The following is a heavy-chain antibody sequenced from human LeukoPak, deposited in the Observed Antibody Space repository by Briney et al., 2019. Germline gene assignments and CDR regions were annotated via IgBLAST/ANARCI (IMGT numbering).Heavy chain of an antibody. CDR3: ARGGFGELPYYFDY. J-gene: IGHJ4*02. CDR1: GYTFTGYY. CDR2: IIPIFGTA. D-gene: IGHD3-10*01. V-gene: IGHV1-69*05. Sequence: GASVKVPCKASGYTFTGYYMHWVRQAPGQGLEWMGRIIPIFGTANYAQKFQGRVTITTDESTSTAYMELSSLRSEDTAVYYCARGGFGELPYYFDYWGQGTLVTVSS.